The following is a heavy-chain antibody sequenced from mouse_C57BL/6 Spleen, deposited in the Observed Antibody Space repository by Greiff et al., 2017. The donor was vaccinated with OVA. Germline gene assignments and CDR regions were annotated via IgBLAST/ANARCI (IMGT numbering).Heavy chain of an antibody. J-gene: IGHJ4*01. CDR1: GYTFTDYY. D-gene: IGHD1-1*01. CDR3: ARSGYYYGRYYYAMDY. V-gene: IGHV1-26*01. Sequence: EVQLQQSGPELVKPGASVKISCKASGYTFTDYYMNWVKQSHGKSLEWIRDINPNNGGTSYNQKFKGKATLTVDKSSSTAYMELRSLTSEDSAVYYCARSGYYYGRYYYAMDYWGQGTSVTVSS. CDR2: INPNNGGT.